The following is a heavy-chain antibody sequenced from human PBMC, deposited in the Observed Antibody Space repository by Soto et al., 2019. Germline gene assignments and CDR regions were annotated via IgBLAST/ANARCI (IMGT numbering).Heavy chain of an antibody. CDR2: INPGGSIT. V-gene: IGHV3-74*01. J-gene: IGHJ4*02. CDR1: GFTFSSYW. CDR3: SRVTTGKYCGWNY. Sequence: EEQLVESGGGLVQPGGSLRLSCAASGFTFSSYWMHWVRQAPGKGLVWVSRINPGGSITAYADSVKGRFTISRDNAKNTLYLQMNRLRGDDKAVYYCSRVTTGKYCGWNYWGQGTLVTVSS. D-gene: IGHD2-21*01.